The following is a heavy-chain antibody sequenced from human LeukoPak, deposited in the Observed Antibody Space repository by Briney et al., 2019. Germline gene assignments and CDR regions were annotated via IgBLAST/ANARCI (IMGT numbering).Heavy chain of an antibody. Sequence: SETLSLTCTVSGGSISSYYWSWIRQPPGKGLEWIGYIYYSGSTNYNPSLKSRVTISVDTSKNQFSLQLNSVTPEDTAVYYCARAATWDSSSWYPTYYFDYWGQGTLVTISS. CDR1: GGSISSYY. J-gene: IGHJ4*02. CDR2: IYYSGST. V-gene: IGHV4-59*12. CDR3: ARAATWDSSSWYPTYYFDY. D-gene: IGHD6-13*01.